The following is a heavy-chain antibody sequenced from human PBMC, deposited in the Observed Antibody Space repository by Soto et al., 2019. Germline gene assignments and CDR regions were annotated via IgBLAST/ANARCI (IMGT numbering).Heavy chain of an antibody. V-gene: IGHV1-8*01. CDR1: GYTFSSYD. J-gene: IGHJ6*02. Sequence: QVQLVQSGAEVKKPGASVKVSCKASGYTFSSYDINWVRQATGQGLEWMGWMNPNTGNTGYAQKFQGRVTMSRNTSIRTAYMELSSLRSEDTAVYYCSRERAYGMDVWGQGTTVSVSS. CDR2: MNPNTGNT. CDR3: SRERAYGMDV.